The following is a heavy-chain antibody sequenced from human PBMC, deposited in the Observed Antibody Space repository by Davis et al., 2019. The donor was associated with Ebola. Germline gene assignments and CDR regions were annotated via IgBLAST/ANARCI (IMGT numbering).Heavy chain of an antibody. D-gene: IGHD4-17*01. V-gene: IGHV7-4-1*02. CDR2: INTNTRNP. CDR1: GYTFTSYD. Sequence: SVKVSCKASGYTFTSYDINWVRQAPGQGLEWMGWINTNTRNPTYAQGFTGRFVFSLDTSVTTAYLQISSLKADDSAMYYCARGDYVGHYWGQGTLVTVSS. CDR3: ARGDYVGHY. J-gene: IGHJ4*02.